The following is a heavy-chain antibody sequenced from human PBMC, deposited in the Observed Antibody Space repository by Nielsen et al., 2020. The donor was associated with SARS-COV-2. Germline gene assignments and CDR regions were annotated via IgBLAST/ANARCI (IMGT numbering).Heavy chain of an antibody. D-gene: IGHD3-22*01. CDR1: GFTFSSYD. V-gene: IGHV3-13*04. Sequence: GESLKISCAASGFTFSSYDMHWVRQATGKGLEWVSAIGTAGDTYYPGSVKGRFTISRENAKNSLYLQMNSLRAGDTAVYYCARDLKRYYYDSSGYQDYYYYGMDVWGQGTTVTVSS. CDR3: ARDLKRYYYDSSGYQDYYYYGMDV. CDR2: IGTAGDT. J-gene: IGHJ6*02.